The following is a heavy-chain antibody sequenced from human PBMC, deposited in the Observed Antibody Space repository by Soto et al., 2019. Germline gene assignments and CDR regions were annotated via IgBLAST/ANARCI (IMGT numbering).Heavy chain of an antibody. V-gene: IGHV4-39*01. Sequence: SETLSLTCTVSSGSISVTNVFWGWVRQPPGKGLEGIGNVDYSGTAYFSPSLATRVTFHVDTSKNQFSLTLYSVTAADTAVYYCARITGRHLDYWGQGILVTVSS. J-gene: IGHJ4*02. CDR1: SGSISVTNVF. CDR2: VDYSGTA. D-gene: IGHD1-20*01. CDR3: ARITGRHLDY.